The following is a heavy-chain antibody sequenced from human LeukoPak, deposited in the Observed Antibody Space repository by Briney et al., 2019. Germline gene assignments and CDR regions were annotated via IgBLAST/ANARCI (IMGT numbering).Heavy chain of an antibody. J-gene: IGHJ4*02. Sequence: GGSLRLSCEASALTFGSYYMSWVRQAPGKGLEWVSSISPGSNYIYYVDSVKGRFTISRDNAKNSLHLQMNSLRADDTAAYYCARGYWYFDYWGQGTLVTVSS. D-gene: IGHD2-8*02. CDR3: ARGYWYFDY. V-gene: IGHV3-21*01. CDR2: ISPGSNYI. CDR1: ALTFGSYY.